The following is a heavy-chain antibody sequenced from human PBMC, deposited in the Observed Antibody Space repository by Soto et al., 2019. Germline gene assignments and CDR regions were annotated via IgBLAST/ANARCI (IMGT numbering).Heavy chain of an antibody. V-gene: IGHV2-5*02. CDR2: ICWDDDK. CDR3: AHRLSGVYGDDGGNLFNAFDI. Sequence: QITLKESGPTLVKPTQPLTLTCTFSGFSLSTSGVGVGWIRQPPGKALEWLALICWDDDKRYSPSLNSRLTITKDTSKNQVVLTMTNMDPVDTATYYCAHRLSGVYGDDGGNLFNAFDIWGQGTMVTVSS. D-gene: IGHD4-17*01. CDR1: GFSLSTSGVG. J-gene: IGHJ3*02.